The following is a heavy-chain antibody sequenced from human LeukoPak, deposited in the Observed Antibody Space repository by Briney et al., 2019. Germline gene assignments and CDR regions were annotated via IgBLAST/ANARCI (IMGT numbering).Heavy chain of an antibody. CDR3: ARDTRRVVPAANWFDP. D-gene: IGHD2-2*01. Sequence: PSETLSLTCTVSGGSISSSSYYWGWIRQPPGKGLEWIGNIYYSGSTYYNPSLKSRVTISVDTSKNQFSLKLSSVTAADTAVYYCARDTRRVVPAANWFDPWGQGTLVTVSS. CDR2: IYYSGST. V-gene: IGHV4-39*07. CDR1: GGSISSSSYY. J-gene: IGHJ5*02.